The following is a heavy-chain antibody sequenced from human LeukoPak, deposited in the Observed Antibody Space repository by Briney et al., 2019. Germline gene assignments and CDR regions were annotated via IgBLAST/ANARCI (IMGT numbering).Heavy chain of an antibody. J-gene: IGHJ6*02. Sequence: PGGSLRLSCAASGFTFSTYAMSWVRQAPGKGLEWVSGRTGNGGSLYYAGSVKGRFTISRDNSKNTLYVQMNSLRADDTAVYYCARGRGSDGLDVWGQGTTVTVSS. CDR2: RTGNGGSL. CDR3: ARGRGSDGLDV. CDR1: GFTFSTYA. V-gene: IGHV3-23*01.